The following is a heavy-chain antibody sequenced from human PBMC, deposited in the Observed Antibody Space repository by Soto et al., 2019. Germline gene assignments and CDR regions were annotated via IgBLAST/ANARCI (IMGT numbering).Heavy chain of an antibody. CDR3: ATEDDYDILTGYYSLGLVDY. D-gene: IGHD3-9*01. J-gene: IGHJ4*02. CDR1: GFTFSSYS. Sequence: GGSLRLSCAASGFTFSSYSMNWVRQAPGKGLEWVSYISSSSSSIYYGDSVKGRFTISRDNAKNSLYLQMNSLRAEDTAVYYCATEDDYDILTGYYSLGLVDYWGQGTLVTVSS. V-gene: IGHV3-48*01. CDR2: ISSSSSSI.